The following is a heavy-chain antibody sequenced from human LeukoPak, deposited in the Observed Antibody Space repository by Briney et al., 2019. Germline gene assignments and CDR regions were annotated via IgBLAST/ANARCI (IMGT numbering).Heavy chain of an antibody. V-gene: IGHV3-23*01. J-gene: IGHJ5*02. D-gene: IGHD3-10*01. CDR3: ARARRTYYGSGSLRGS. Sequence: GGSLRLSCAASGFTFSSHAMSWVRQAPGKGLEWVSGISGSDISTYYADSVKGRFTISRDNSKNTLYLQMNSLRAEDTAVYYCARARRTYYGSGSLRGSWGQGTLVTVSS. CDR2: ISGSDIST. CDR1: GFTFSSHA.